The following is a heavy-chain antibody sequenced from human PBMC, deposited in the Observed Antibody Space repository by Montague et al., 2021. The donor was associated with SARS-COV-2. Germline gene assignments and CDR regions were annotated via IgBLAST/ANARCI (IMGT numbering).Heavy chain of an antibody. CDR3: AREGTVPGPRGIYFDD. J-gene: IGHJ4*02. Sequence: CAISGDSVSSHSAAWNWIRQSPSGGLEWLGRTYHRSKWYADYAPSVKTRITITPDTSTNQFSLHLNSVTPGDTAVYYCAREGTVPGPRGIYFDDWGQGTLVTVSS. CDR2: TYHRSKWYA. CDR1: GDSVSSHSAA. D-gene: IGHD1-1*01. V-gene: IGHV6-1*01.